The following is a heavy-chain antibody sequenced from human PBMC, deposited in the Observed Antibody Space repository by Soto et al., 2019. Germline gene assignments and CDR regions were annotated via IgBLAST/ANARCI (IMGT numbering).Heavy chain of an antibody. CDR2: IKQDGNDK. J-gene: IGHJ6*03. CDR1: GFRFSSHW. V-gene: IGHV3-7*01. D-gene: IGHD4-17*01. CDR3: ARHGDYVSMDV. Sequence: EVQLVESGGTLVQPGGSLRLSCAASGFRFSSHWMSGVRQPPGKGLEWVANIKQDGNDKYYVDSVKCRFTISRDNARNSLYLHMNSLRAEDTAVYYCARHGDYVSMDVWGKGTTVTVSS.